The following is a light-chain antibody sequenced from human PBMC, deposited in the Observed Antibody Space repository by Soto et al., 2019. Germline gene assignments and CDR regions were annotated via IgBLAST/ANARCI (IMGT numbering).Light chain of an antibody. CDR2: GAS. V-gene: IGKV3-20*01. CDR1: QSVNSNY. J-gene: IGKJ3*01. Sequence: EIVLTQSPGTLSLSPGERATLSCRASQSVNSNYLAWLQHKPGQAPRFLIYGASSRAAGIPDRFSGSGSGTAVKLSSSRLEPEDFAMYYCHQYGTSTLTFGPGTKVDIK. CDR3: HQYGTSTLT.